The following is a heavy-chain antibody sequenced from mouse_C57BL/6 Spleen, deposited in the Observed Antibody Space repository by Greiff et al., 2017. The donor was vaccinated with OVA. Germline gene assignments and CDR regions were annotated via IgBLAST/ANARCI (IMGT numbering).Heavy chain of an antibody. CDR1: GFSLTSYA. J-gene: IGHJ4*01. D-gene: IGHD3-2*02. CDR2: IWTGGGT. V-gene: IGHV2-9-1*01. Sequence: VQVVESGPGLVAPSQSLSITCTVSGFSLTSYAISWVRQPPGKGLEWLGVIWTGGGTNYNSALKSRLSISKDNSKSQVFLKMNSLQTDDTARYYCARKSSGYPHYAMDYWGQGTSVTVSS. CDR3: ARKSSGYPHYAMDY.